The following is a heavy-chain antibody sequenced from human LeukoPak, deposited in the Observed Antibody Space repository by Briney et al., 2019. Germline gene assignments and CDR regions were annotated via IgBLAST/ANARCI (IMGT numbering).Heavy chain of an antibody. CDR3: ARDQGSLTRSWYTGY. J-gene: IGHJ4*02. CDR1: GYTFTGYH. D-gene: IGHD6-13*01. V-gene: IGHV1-2*06. Sequence: ASVKVSCKASGYTFTGYHTHWVRQAPGQGLEWMGRINPYSGDTNFAQKFQGRVTMTWDTSITTAYMDLSSLTPDDTAVYFCARDQGSLTRSWYTGYWGQGTQVTVSS. CDR2: INPYSGDT.